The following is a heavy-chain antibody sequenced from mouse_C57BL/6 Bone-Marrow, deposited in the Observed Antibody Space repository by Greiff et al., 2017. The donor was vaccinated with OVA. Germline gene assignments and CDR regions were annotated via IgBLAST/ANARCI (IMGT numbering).Heavy chain of an antibody. J-gene: IGHJ4*01. CDR2: INPNYGTT. CDR3: ARGNYSNYGYAMDY. D-gene: IGHD2-5*01. V-gene: IGHV1-39*01. CDR1: GYSFTDYN. Sequence: VQLKESGPELVKPGASVKISCKASGYSFTDYNMNWVKQSNGKSLEWIGVINPNYGTTSYNQKFKGKATLTVDQSSSTAYMQLNCLTSEDSAIYYCARGNYSNYGYAMDYWGQGTSVTVSS.